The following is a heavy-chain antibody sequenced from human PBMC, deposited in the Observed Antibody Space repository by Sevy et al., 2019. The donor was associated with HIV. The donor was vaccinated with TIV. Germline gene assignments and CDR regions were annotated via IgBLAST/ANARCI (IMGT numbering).Heavy chain of an antibody. CDR2: TYYRSKWYT. Sequence: SQTLSLTCAISGDSVASSSAAWNWIRQSPSRGLEWLGRTYYRSKWYTDYALSVNSRIIINPDTSKNQFSLQRNSMTPEDTAVYYCARAEVATGGYDYWGQGTLVTVSS. CDR1: GDSVASSSAA. V-gene: IGHV6-1*01. CDR3: ARAEVATGGYDY. D-gene: IGHD5-12*01. J-gene: IGHJ4*02.